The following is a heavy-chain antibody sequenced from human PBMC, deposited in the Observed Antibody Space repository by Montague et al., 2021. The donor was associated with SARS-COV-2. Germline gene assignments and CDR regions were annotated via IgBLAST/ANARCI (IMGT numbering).Heavy chain of an antibody. D-gene: IGHD4-11*01. CDR2: IYYSGST. CDR3: ARHASYDYSKDLYYYYYYGMDV. J-gene: IGHJ6*02. CDR1: GGSISSSSYY. V-gene: IGHV4-39*01. Sequence: SETLSLTCTVSGGSISSSSYYWGWIRQPPGKGLEWIGSIYYSGSTYYNPSLKSRVTISVDTSKNQFSLNLSSVTAADTAVYYCARHASYDYSKDLYYYYYYGMDVWGQGTTVTVSS.